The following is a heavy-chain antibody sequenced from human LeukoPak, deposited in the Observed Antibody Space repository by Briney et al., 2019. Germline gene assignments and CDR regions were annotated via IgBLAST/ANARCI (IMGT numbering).Heavy chain of an antibody. V-gene: IGHV3-30-3*01. CDR1: GFTFSSYA. CDR3: ARDRLSAIAVAGTLDY. Sequence: GGSLRLSCAASGFTFSSYAMHWVRQAPGKGLEWVAVISYDGSNKYYADSVKGRFTISRDNSKNTLYLQMSSLRAEDTAVYYCARDRLSAIAVAGTLDYWGQGTLVTVSS. J-gene: IGHJ4*02. D-gene: IGHD6-19*01. CDR2: ISYDGSNK.